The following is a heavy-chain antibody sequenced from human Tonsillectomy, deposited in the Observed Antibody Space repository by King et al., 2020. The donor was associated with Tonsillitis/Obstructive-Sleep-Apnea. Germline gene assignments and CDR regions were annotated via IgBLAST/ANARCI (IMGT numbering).Heavy chain of an antibody. Sequence: VQLVESGAEVKKPGSSVKVSCKASGGTFSSYAISWVRQAPGQGLEWMGRIIPILGIANYAQKFQGRVTITADKSTSTAYMELSSLRSEDTAVYYCAAMADKDYHYYYMDVWGKGTTVTVSS. CDR3: AAMADKDYHYYYMDV. D-gene: IGHD5-18*01. CDR2: IIPILGIA. CDR1: GGTFSSYA. V-gene: IGHV1-69*09. J-gene: IGHJ6*03.